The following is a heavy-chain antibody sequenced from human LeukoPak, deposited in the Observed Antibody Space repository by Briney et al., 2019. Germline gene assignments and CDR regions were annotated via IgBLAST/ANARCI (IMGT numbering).Heavy chain of an antibody. J-gene: IGHJ4*02. CDR3: ARDRWGAGYYFDY. Sequence: GASVKVSCKASGGTFSSYAISWVRQAPGQGLEWMGGIIPIFGTANYAQKFQGRVTITTDESTSTAYMELSSLRSEDTAVYYCARDRWGAGYYFDYWGQGPLVTVPS. V-gene: IGHV1-69*05. CDR1: GGTFSSYA. D-gene: IGHD1-26*01. CDR2: IIPIFGTA.